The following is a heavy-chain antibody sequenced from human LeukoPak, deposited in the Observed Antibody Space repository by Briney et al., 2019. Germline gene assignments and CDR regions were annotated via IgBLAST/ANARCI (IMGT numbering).Heavy chain of an antibody. CDR1: GFTFSSYS. D-gene: IGHD3-10*01. Sequence: GGSLRLSCAASGFTFSSYSMNWVRQAPGKGLEWVSSISSSSSYIYYADSVKGRFTISRDNAKNSLYLQMNSLRAEDTAVYYCARDPPWFGEEERSWFDPWGQGTLDAVSS. V-gene: IGHV3-21*01. J-gene: IGHJ5*02. CDR2: ISSSSSYI. CDR3: ARDPPWFGEEERSWFDP.